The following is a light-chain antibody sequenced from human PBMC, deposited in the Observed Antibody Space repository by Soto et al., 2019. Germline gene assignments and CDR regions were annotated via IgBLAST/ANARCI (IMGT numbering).Light chain of an antibody. J-gene: IGLJ1*01. CDR1: SSDVGNYNY. Sequence: QSVLTQSASVSGCPAQSITISCTGTSSDVGNYNYVSWYQQHPGEVPKLIIFNVNNRPSGVSNRFSGSKSGNTASLTISGLQAEDEADYYCSSFTSSTTYVFGTGTKVTVL. V-gene: IGLV2-14*01. CDR2: NVN. CDR3: SSFTSSTTYV.